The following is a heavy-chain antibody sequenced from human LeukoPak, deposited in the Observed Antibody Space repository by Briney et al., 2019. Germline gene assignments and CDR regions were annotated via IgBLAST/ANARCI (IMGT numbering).Heavy chain of an antibody. Sequence: SETLSLTCTVSGGSISSSSYYWGWIRQPPGKGLEWIGSIYYSGSTYYNPSLKSRVTISVDTSKNQFSLKLSSVTAADTAVYYCARESGYYDILTGYYTRLFDYWGQGTLVTVSS. D-gene: IGHD3-9*01. CDR2: IYYSGST. CDR1: GGSISSSSYY. J-gene: IGHJ4*02. V-gene: IGHV4-39*07. CDR3: ARESGYYDILTGYYTRLFDY.